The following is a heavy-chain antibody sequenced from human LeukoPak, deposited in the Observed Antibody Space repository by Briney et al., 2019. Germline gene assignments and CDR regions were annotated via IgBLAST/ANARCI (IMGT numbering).Heavy chain of an antibody. CDR1: GYTLTGYY. CDR3: ASSQYSSGWYDWYYYYYYMDV. D-gene: IGHD6-19*01. J-gene: IGHJ6*03. V-gene: IGHV1-2*02. CDR2: INPNSGGT. Sequence: ASVKVSCKASGYTLTGYYMHWVRQAPGQGLEWMGWINPNSGGTNYAQKFQGRVTMTRDTSISTAYMELSRLRSDDTAVYYCASSQYSSGWYDWYYYYYYMDVWGKGTTVTVSS.